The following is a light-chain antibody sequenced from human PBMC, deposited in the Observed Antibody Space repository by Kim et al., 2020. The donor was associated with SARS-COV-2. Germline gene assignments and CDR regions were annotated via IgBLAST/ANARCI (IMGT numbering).Light chain of an antibody. V-gene: IGKV1-39*01. Sequence: ASVVDRVTITCRASQSISRYFNWYQQKPGEAPKRLIYGASSLQSGVPSRFSGSGSGTDFTLTITSLQPEDFATYYCQQSYNTPPTFGQGTKVDIK. CDR3: QQSYNTPPT. CDR2: GAS. CDR1: QSISRY. J-gene: IGKJ1*01.